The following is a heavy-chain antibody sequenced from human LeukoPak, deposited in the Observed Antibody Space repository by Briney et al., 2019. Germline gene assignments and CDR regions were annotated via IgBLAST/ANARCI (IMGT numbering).Heavy chain of an antibody. CDR2: VAYSGST. V-gene: IGHV4-59*01. D-gene: IGHD5-12*01. CDR3: ARTVSGYDFNA. CDR1: GGSTTSYY. Sequence: SETLSLTSTVSGGSTTSYYWSWIRQSPGKGLEWIGYVAYSGSTNYNPSHKSRVTISLDTSKNRFSLKLSSVTAADTAVYYCARTVSGYDFNAWGPGTLVTVSS. J-gene: IGHJ5*02.